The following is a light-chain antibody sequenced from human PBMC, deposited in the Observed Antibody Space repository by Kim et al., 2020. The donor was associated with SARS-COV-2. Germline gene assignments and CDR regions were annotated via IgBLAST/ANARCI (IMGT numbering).Light chain of an antibody. CDR1: KLGEKY. V-gene: IGLV3-1*01. J-gene: IGLJ2*01. Sequence: SYELTQPPSVSVSPGQTASITCSGDKLGEKYACWYQQKPGQSPVLVIYQDTKRPSGIPERFSGSNSGNTATLTISGTQAMDEADYYCQAWDSSKVVFGGG. CDR2: QDT. CDR3: QAWDSSKVV.